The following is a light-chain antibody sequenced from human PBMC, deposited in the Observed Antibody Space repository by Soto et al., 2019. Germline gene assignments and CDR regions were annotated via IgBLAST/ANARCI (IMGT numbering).Light chain of an antibody. CDR2: DTS. CDR1: RSVSSSY. V-gene: IGKV3-20*01. CDR3: QQYDSSPCT. Sequence: VLTESPGTLSLSPLELSPLSVRVSRSVSSSYLAWYQQTPGQAPRLLVYDTSYRETGVPDRFSGSGSGTDFTLTISSLQPEDSAVYYCQQYDSSPCTFGQGTKVDIK. J-gene: IGKJ1*01.